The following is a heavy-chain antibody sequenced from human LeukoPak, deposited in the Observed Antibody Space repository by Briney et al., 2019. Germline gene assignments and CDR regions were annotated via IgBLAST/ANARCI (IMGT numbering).Heavy chain of an antibody. Sequence: SETLSLTRTVSGVSFSSFQWSWIRQPPGKGLEWIGYIYYSGSTNYNPSLKSRVTISVDTSKNQFSLKLSSVTAADTAVYYCARDDGTYGSGSYRGWFDPWGQGTLVTVSS. CDR3: ARDDGTYGSGSYRGWFDP. D-gene: IGHD3-10*01. CDR1: GVSFSSFQ. J-gene: IGHJ5*02. CDR2: IYYSGST. V-gene: IGHV4-59*01.